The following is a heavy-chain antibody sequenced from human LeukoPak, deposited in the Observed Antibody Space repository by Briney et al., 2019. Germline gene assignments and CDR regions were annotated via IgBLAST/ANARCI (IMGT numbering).Heavy chain of an antibody. CDR1: GYAFTSYD. CDR3: ARWDNYGYYFDY. D-gene: IGHD5-18*01. V-gene: IGHV1-8*01. CDR2: MNPNSGNT. Sequence: GASVKASCKASGYAFTSYDINWVRQATGQGLEWMGWMNPNSGNTGHAQKFRGRVTMTRNTSSSTTYMELSSLTSEDTAVYYCARWDNYGYYFDYWGQGILVTVSS. J-gene: IGHJ4*02.